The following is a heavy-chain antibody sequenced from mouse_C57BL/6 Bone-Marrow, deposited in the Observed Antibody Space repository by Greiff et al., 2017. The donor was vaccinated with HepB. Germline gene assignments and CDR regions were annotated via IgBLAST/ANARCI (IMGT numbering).Heavy chain of an antibody. J-gene: IGHJ3*01. D-gene: IGHD4-1*01. CDR1: GYTFTSYW. CDR2: IQPNSGST. Sequence: QVQLQQPGAELVKPGASVKLSCKASGYTFTSYWMHWVKQRPGQGLEWIGMIQPNSGSTNYNEKFKSKATLTVDKSSSTAYMQRSSLTSEDSAVYYCAMSGLGRGFGCWGQGTLVTVSA. CDR3: AMSGLGRGFGC. V-gene: IGHV1-64*01.